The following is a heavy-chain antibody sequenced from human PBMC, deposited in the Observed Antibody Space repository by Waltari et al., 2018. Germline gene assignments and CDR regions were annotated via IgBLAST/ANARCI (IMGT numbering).Heavy chain of an antibody. CDR1: GGSISSYY. Sequence: QVQLQESGPGLVKPSETLSLTCTVSGGSISSYYWSWIRQPPGKGLEWIGYIYTSGSTHYNPPLKSRVTISVDTSKNQFSLKLSSVTAADTAVYYCARDGGDCGGDCYSNAFDIWGQGTMVTVSS. CDR2: IYTSGST. D-gene: IGHD2-21*01. V-gene: IGHV4-4*09. CDR3: ARDGGDCGGDCYSNAFDI. J-gene: IGHJ3*02.